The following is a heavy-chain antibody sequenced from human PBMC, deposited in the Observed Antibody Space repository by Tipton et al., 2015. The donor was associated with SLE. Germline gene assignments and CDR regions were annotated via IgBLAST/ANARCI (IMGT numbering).Heavy chain of an antibody. CDR1: GYTFSNYA. J-gene: IGHJ4*02. CDR2: INTDNGDT. V-gene: IGHV1-3*04. CDR3: ALGILTGYSLDY. Sequence: QLVQSGAEVKKPGASVKVSCKTSGYTFSNYAIHWVRQAPGQRLEWMGCINTDNGDTKYSQKFQGRVTITTDTSARSAYMELSSLRSDDTAVYYCALGILTGYSLDYWGQGTLVTVSS. D-gene: IGHD3-9*01.